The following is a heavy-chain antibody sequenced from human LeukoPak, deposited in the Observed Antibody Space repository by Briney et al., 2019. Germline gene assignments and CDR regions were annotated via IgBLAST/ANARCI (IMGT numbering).Heavy chain of an antibody. D-gene: IGHD5-18*01. J-gene: IGHJ4*02. CDR3: ASGPPTRYSYVY. CDR2: IYYSGST. CDR1: GGSISTYY. V-gene: IGHV4-59*01. Sequence: PSETLSLTCNVSGGSISTYYRSWIRQPPGKGLEWIGYIYYSGSTKNNSSLKSRVTISVDTSKNQFSPKLSSVTAADTAVYYCASGPPTRYSYVYWGQGTLVTVSS.